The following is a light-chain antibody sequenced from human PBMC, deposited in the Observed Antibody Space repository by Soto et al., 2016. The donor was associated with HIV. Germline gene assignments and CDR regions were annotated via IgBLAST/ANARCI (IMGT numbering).Light chain of an antibody. V-gene: IGLV3-21*03. Sequence: SYELAQPPSVSVAPGKTATITCEGTSIGTKSVHWYQQKAGQAPVLFVHDDSDRPSGIPERVSGSHSGNTASLTISRVEAGDEADYFCQVWDNNHDHPVIFGGGTKLTVL. J-gene: IGLJ2*01. CDR2: DDS. CDR1: SIGTKS. CDR3: QVWDNNHDHPVI.